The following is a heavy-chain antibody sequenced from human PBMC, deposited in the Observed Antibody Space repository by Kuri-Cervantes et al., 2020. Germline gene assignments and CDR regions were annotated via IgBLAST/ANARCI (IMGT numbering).Heavy chain of an antibody. J-gene: IGHJ5*02. CDR2: INPNSGDP. CDR1: GYTFTGYY. Sequence: ASVKVSCKASGYTFTGYYIHWVRQAPGQGLEWMGWINPNSGDPNYAQKFQGRVTMTRDTSISTAYMELSRLRSDATAVYYCARDPVDLITMIAVEGFGIDAWGQGTMVTVSS. CDR3: ARDPVDLITMIAVEGFGIDA. D-gene: IGHD3-22*01. V-gene: IGHV1-2*02.